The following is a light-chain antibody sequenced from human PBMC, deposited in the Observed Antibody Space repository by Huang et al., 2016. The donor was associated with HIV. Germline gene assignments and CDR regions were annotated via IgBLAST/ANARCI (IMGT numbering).Light chain of an antibody. CDR2: ASS. J-gene: IGKJ1*01. CDR3: QQGYSTPT. CDR1: QSISIE. V-gene: IGKV1-39*01. Sequence: DIQMTQSPSSLSASVGDRVTITCRASQSISIELNCYQHKPGKAPELLIYASSSLQSVVPSRFSGSGSGTDFSLTISGLQPEDYAAYYCQQGYSTPTFGQGTKVEMK.